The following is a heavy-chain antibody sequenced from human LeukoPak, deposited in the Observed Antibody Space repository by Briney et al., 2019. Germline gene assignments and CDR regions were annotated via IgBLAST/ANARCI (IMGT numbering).Heavy chain of an antibody. CDR1: GFTFSSYG. CDR2: IRYDGSNK. Sequence: PGGSLRLSCAASGFTFSSYGMHWVRQAPGKGLEWVAFIRYDGSNKYYADSVKGRFTISRDNSKNTLYLQMNSLRAEDTAVYYCAKHWSYCSTTSCFFNYYYYYKDVWGKGTTVTVSS. V-gene: IGHV3-30*02. D-gene: IGHD2-2*01. CDR3: AKHWSYCSTTSCFFNYYYYYKDV. J-gene: IGHJ6*03.